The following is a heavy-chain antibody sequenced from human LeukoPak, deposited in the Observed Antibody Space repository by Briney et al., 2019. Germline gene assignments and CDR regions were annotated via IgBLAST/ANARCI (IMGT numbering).Heavy chain of an antibody. Sequence: RTGGSLRLSCAASGFTFDDYGMSWVRQAPGKGLEWVSGINWNGGSTGYADSVKGRFTISRDNAKNSLYLQMNSLRAEDTAVYYCARDPFTAMVWSNENWFDPWGQGTLVTVSS. V-gene: IGHV3-20*04. D-gene: IGHD5-18*01. J-gene: IGHJ5*02. CDR3: ARDPFTAMVWSNENWFDP. CDR1: GFTFDDYG. CDR2: INWNGGST.